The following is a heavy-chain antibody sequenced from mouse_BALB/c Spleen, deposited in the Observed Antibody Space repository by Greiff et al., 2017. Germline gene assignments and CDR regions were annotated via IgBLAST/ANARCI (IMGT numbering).Heavy chain of an antibody. D-gene: IGHD2-1*01. CDR1: GFTFSSYT. CDR2: ISNGGGST. CDR3: ARVAGGNGGTFYYAMDY. V-gene: IGHV5-12-2*01. Sequence: EVQLVESGGGLVQPGGSVKLSCAASGFTFSSYTMSWVRQTPEKRLEWVAYISNGGGSTYYPDTVKGRFTISRDNAKNTLYLQMSSLKSEDTAMYYCARVAGGNGGTFYYAMDYWGQGTSVTVSS. J-gene: IGHJ4*01.